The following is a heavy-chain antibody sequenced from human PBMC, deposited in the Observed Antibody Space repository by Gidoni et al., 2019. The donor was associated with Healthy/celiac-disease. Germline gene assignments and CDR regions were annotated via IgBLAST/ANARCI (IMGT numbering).Heavy chain of an antibody. V-gene: IGHV3-30-3*01. CDR1: GFTFSSYA. Sequence: QVQLVESGGGVVQPGRSLRLSCAASGFTFSSYAMHWVRQAPGKGLEWVAVISYDGSNKYYADSVKGRFTISRDNSKNTLYLQMNSLRAEDTAVYYCARDLSADGLYGSGSYFRYWGQGTLVTVSS. CDR2: ISYDGSNK. D-gene: IGHD3-10*01. CDR3: ARDLSADGLYGSGSYFRY. J-gene: IGHJ4*02.